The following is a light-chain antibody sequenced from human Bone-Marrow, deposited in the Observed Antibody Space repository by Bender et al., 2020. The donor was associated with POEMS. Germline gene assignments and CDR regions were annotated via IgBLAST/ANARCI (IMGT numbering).Light chain of an antibody. CDR1: SSDVGSYIV. Sequence: QSALTQPASVSGSPGQSITISCTGTSSDVGSYIVVSWYQQLPGKAPKLMIYEGSRRPSGVSDRFSGSKSGNTASLTISGLQAEDEGYYYCSSFTSSHSLVFGGGTKLTVL. CDR2: EGS. V-gene: IGLV2-14*02. J-gene: IGLJ2*01. CDR3: SSFTSSHSLV.